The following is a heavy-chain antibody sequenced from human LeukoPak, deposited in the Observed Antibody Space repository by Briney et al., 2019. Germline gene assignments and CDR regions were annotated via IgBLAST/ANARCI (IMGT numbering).Heavy chain of an antibody. CDR1: RFTFGDYA. D-gene: IGHD6-19*01. Sequence: GGSLRLSCTASRFTFGDYAMSWVRQAPGKGLEWAGFIRSKDYGGTTEYAASVKGRFTISRDDSKSIAYLQMNSLKTEDTGVYYCTREVVAVAGASDYWGQGTLVTVSS. CDR3: TREVVAVAGASDY. J-gene: IGHJ4*02. V-gene: IGHV3-49*04. CDR2: IRSKDYGGTT.